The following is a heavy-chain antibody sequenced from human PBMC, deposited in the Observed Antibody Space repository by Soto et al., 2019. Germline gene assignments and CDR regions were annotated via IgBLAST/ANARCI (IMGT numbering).Heavy chain of an antibody. J-gene: IGHJ6*02. Sequence: SVKVSCKASGGTFSSYAISWVRQAPGQGLEWMGGIIPIFGTANYAQKFQGRVTITVDKSTSTAYMELSSLRSEDTAVYYCARESPDPDYDFWSGYYTGASAKIYYYGMDVWGQGTTVTVSS. CDR3: ARESPDPDYDFWSGYYTGASAKIYYYGMDV. D-gene: IGHD3-3*01. CDR2: IIPIFGTA. CDR1: GGTFSSYA. V-gene: IGHV1-69*06.